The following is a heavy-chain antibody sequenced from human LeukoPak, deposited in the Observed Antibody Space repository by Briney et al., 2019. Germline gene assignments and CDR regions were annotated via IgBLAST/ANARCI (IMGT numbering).Heavy chain of an antibody. CDR2: IYPGDSDT. J-gene: IGHJ3*02. D-gene: IGHD1-14*01. CDR3: ARPRSPDLRDAFDI. V-gene: IGHV5-51*01. CDR1: GYTFTSYG. Sequence: GASVKVSCKASGYTFTSYGIGWVRQMPGKGLKWLGIIYPGDSDTRYSPSFQGQVTISADKSISTAYLQWSSLKASDTAMYYCARPRSPDLRDAFDIWGQGTMVTVSS.